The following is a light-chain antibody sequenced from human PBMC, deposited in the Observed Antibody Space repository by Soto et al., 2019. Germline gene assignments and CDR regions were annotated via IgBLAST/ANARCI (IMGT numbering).Light chain of an antibody. V-gene: IGKV1-12*01. CDR2: GAS. CDR1: QNIGSW. CDR3: QQGDSFPIT. J-gene: IGKJ5*01. Sequence: DIQMTQSPSSVSASVGDRVTITCRASQNIGSWLAWYQQKAGKAPDLLIYGASSLQRGVPPRFYGRGSGRDFTLTISGLQPEDFATYYCQQGDSFPITFGQGTRLEIK.